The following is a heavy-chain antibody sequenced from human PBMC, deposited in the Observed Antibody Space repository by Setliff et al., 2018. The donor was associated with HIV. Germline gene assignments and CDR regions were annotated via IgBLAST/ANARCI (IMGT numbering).Heavy chain of an antibody. V-gene: IGHV1-2*06. Sequence: ASVKVSCKASGYTFTGYFLHWVRQAPGQGLEWMGRINPNSGGTNYAQKFQGRVTMTRDTSISTAYMELSRLRSDDTAVYYCATKLHCTNGVCLDAFDIWGQGTMVTV. CDR2: INPNSGGT. CDR1: GYTFTGYF. CDR3: ATKLHCTNGVCLDAFDI. D-gene: IGHD2-8*01. J-gene: IGHJ3*02.